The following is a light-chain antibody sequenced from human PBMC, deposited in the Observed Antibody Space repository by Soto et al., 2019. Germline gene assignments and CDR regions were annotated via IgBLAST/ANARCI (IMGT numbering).Light chain of an antibody. CDR1: QSVSYY. CDR3: QQCGNSPIT. Sequence: DIVLTQSPGPLSLSPGERATLSCKASQSVSYYLAWYQQKPGQAPRLLIYDASTRATVIPARFSGSGSGTDFTLTISRLEPEDVAVYYCQQCGNSPITFGQGTRLEIK. V-gene: IGKV3-20*01. CDR2: DAS. J-gene: IGKJ5*01.